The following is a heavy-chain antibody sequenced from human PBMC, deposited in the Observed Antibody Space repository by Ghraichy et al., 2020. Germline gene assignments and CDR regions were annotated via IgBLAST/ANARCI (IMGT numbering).Heavy chain of an antibody. CDR2: IYSGGST. CDR3: ARDRYYYYYMDV. J-gene: IGHJ6*03. V-gene: IGHV3-53*01. Sequence: SCAASGFTVSSNYMSWVRQAPGKGLEWVSVIYSGGSTYYADSVKGRFTISRDNSKNTLYLQMNSLRAEDTAVYYCARDRYYYYYMDVWGKGTTVTVSS. CDR1: GFTVSSNY.